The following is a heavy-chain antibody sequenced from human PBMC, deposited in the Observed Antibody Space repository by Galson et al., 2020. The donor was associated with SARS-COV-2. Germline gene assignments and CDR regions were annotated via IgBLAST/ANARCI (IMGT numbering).Heavy chain of an antibody. CDR2: ISSKANSYAT. CDR1: GFTLSSSD. CDR3: TRQGPREVDDFDY. J-gene: IGHJ4*02. V-gene: IGHV3-73*01. D-gene: IGHD1-26*01. Sequence: GGSLRLSCAASGFTLSSSDMHWVRQASGKGLEWVGRISSKANSYATAYVASVRGRFTISRDDSKNTAYLQMNSLKTEDSAVYSCTRQGPREVDDFDYWGQGTLVTVSS.